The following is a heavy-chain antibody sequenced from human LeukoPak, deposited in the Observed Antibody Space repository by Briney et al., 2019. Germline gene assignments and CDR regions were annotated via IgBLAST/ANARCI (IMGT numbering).Heavy chain of an antibody. V-gene: IGHV3-48*03. CDR3: TQLGYPLDS. D-gene: IGHD3-22*01. CDR2: FAGSDTTK. Sequence: GGSLRLSCAASGFDFSAYEMNWVRQAPGKGLEWVAYFAGSDTTKYYADSVRGRFTISRDNAKNSLYLQMNSLRAEDTPLYYCTQLGYPLDSWGQGTLVTVSS. J-gene: IGHJ4*02. CDR1: GFDFSAYE.